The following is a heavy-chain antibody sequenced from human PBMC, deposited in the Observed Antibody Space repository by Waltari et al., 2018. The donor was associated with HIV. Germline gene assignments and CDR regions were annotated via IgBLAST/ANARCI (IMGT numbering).Heavy chain of an antibody. CDR1: GGSISSSSYY. V-gene: IGHV4-39*01. J-gene: IGHJ3*02. CDR2: IYYSGST. Sequence: QLQLQESGPGLVKPSETLSLTCTVSGGSISSSSYYWGWIRQPPGKGLEWIGSIYYSGSTYYNPSLKSRVTISVDTSKNQFSLKLSCVTAADTAVYYCARGYYYDSSGYSDAFDIWGQGTMVTVSS. D-gene: IGHD3-22*01. CDR3: ARGYYYDSSGYSDAFDI.